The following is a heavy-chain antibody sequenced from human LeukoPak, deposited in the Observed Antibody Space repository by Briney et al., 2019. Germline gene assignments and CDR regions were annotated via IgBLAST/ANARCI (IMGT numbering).Heavy chain of an antibody. V-gene: IGHV4-59*12. CDR2: IYYSGST. D-gene: IGHD4-17*01. CDR3: ARESGRSYGDYSFDY. Sequence: SETLSLTCTVSGGSISGYYWSWIRQPPGKGLEWIGYIYYSGSTNYNPSLKSRVTISVDTSKNQFSLKLSSVTAADTAVYYCARESGRSYGDYSFDYWGQGTLVTVSS. CDR1: GGSISGYY. J-gene: IGHJ4*02.